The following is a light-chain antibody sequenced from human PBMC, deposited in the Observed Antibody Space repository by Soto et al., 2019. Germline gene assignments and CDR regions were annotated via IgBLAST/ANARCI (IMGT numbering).Light chain of an antibody. CDR1: QSVISRY. V-gene: IGKV3-20*01. J-gene: IGKJ1*01. CDR2: AA. CDR3: QQYVKSPWT. Sequence: VLTQSPGTLSLSPGEIATLSFSASQSVISRYLAWYQQKPGQAPRLLFYAAFRATGTPDRFSGSGSGTDFTLTIDRLEPEDVAVYYCQQYVKSPWTFGQGTKVDI.